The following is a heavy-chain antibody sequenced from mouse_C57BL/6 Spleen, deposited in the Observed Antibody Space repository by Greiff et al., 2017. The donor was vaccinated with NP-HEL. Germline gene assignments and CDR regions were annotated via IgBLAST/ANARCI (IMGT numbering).Heavy chain of an antibody. J-gene: IGHJ3*01. Sequence: EVQLVESGGGLVKPGGSLKLSCAASGFTFSDYGMHWVRQAPEKGLEWVAYISSGSSTIYYADTVKGRFTISRDNAKNTLFLQMTSLRSEDTAMYYCARPAYYSNYGGAYWGQGTLVTVSA. CDR3: ARPAYYSNYGGAY. CDR2: ISSGSSTI. CDR1: GFTFSDYG. D-gene: IGHD2-5*01. V-gene: IGHV5-17*01.